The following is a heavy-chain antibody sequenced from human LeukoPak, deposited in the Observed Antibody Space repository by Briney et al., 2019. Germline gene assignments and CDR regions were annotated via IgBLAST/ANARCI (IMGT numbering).Heavy chain of an antibody. Sequence: GGSLRLSCAASGFSFSDFGMTWVRQAPGKGLEWVAILKRDGRASHYVDSVKGRFTLSRDTANNVLHLQMNSLRPDDTAVYYCARDVGGADYWGQGILVAVAS. D-gene: IGHD4-23*01. CDR3: ARDVGGADY. J-gene: IGHJ4*02. V-gene: IGHV3-7*01. CDR2: LKRDGRAS. CDR1: GFSFSDFG.